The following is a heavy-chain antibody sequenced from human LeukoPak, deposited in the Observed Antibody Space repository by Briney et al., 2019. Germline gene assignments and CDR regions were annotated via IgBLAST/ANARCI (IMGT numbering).Heavy chain of an antibody. CDR3: ARPGHDYGPVGDAFDI. Sequence: ASVKVSCQASGYTFTSYGISWVRQAPGQGLEWMGGISAYNGNTNYAQKLQGRVTMTTDTSTSTAYMELRSLRSDDTAVYYCARPGHDYGPVGDAFDIWGQGTMVTVSS. CDR1: GYTFTSYG. CDR2: ISAYNGNT. V-gene: IGHV1-18*01. J-gene: IGHJ3*02. D-gene: IGHD4-17*01.